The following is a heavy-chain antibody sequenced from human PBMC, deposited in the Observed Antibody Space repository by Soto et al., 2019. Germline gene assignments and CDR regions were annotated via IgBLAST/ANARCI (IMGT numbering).Heavy chain of an antibody. CDR3: AKGWMATVTYCDF. CDR1: GFTFSNYA. Sequence: EMQLLESGRGLVQPGGSLRLSCAASGFTFSNYAMSWVRQAPGKGLEWVSAITGSGGSTFYADSVKGRFTISRDNSENTLFLQMDSLRVEDTALYYCAKGWMATVTYCDFWGQGTPVTVSS. D-gene: IGHD4-17*01. CDR2: ITGSGGST. J-gene: IGHJ4*02. V-gene: IGHV3-23*01.